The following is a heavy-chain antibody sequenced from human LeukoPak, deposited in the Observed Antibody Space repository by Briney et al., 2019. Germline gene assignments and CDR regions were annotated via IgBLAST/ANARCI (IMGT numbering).Heavy chain of an antibody. CDR1: GYTFTSYY. J-gene: IGHJ6*02. V-gene: IGHV1-46*01. D-gene: IGHD3-10*01. CDR2: INSSSGST. Sequence: ASVKVSCKASGYTFTSYYINWVRQAPGQGLEWMGIINSSSGSTSYAQKFQDRVIMTRDTSTSTVHMELSSLRSEDTAVYYCARNSSGSGSVDFWGQGTTVTV. CDR3: ARNSSGSGSVDF.